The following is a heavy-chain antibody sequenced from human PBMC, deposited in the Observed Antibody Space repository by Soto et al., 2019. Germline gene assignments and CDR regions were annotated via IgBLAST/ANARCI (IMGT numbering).Heavy chain of an antibody. CDR2: ISSSSSYI. CDR3: ARDVKFLDSPIARPGFVRIPLLDI. D-gene: IGHD6-13*01. V-gene: IGHV3-21*04. CDR1: GFTFSSYS. J-gene: IGHJ3*02. Sequence: GGSLRLSCAASGFTFSSYSMNWVRQAPGKGLEWVSSISSSSSYIYYADSVKGRFTISRDNAKNSLYLQMNSLRAEDTAVYYCARDVKFLDSPIARPGFVRIPLLDIWGKGTMVTVSS.